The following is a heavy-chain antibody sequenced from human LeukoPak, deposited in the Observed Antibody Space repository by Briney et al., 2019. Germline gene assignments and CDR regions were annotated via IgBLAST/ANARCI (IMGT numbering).Heavy chain of an antibody. Sequence: GGSLRLSCAASGFPFSGDAISWVRQVPGRGLGWVSGVGGAEKTHSADFVRGRFTNSRDHAKNTVFLQMNSLTVEEAAVYYCAKDLRWWVPADYWGQGVLVTVSS. CDR1: GFPFSGDA. CDR3: AKDLRWWVPADY. V-gene: IGHV3-23*01. J-gene: IGHJ4*02. CDR2: VGGAEKT. D-gene: IGHD2-15*01.